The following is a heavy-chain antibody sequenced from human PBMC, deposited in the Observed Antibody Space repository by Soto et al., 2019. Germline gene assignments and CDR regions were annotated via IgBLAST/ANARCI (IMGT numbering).Heavy chain of an antibody. CDR1: GFTFSSYW. Sequence: GGSLRLSCAASGFTFSSYWMSWVRQAPGKGLEWVANIKQDGSEKYYVDSVKGRFTISRDNAKNSLYLQMNSLRAEGTAVYYCARDSKTALFDYWGQGTLVTVSS. J-gene: IGHJ4*02. CDR2: IKQDGSEK. V-gene: IGHV3-7*03. CDR3: ARDSKTALFDY. D-gene: IGHD2-2*01.